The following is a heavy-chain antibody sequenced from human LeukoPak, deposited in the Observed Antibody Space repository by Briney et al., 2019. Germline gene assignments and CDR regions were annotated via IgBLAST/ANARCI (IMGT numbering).Heavy chain of an antibody. CDR1: GGSVSSGSYY. J-gene: IGHJ4*02. Sequence: SETLSLTCTVSGGSVSSGSYYWSWTRQPPGKGLEWIGYIYYSGSTNYNPSLKSRVTISVDTSKNQFSLKLSSVTAADTAVYYCARGRGSSSWYYFDYWGQGTLVTVSS. D-gene: IGHD6-13*01. CDR2: IYYSGST. V-gene: IGHV4-61*01. CDR3: ARGRGSSSWYYFDY.